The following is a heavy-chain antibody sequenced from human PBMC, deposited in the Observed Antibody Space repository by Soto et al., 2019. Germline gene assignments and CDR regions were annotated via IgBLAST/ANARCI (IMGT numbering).Heavy chain of an antibody. CDR2: IYYSGSI. D-gene: IGHD3-22*01. Sequence: SETQSLPCDVSDGSLDNSHSFSGWIRQPPGKGLEWIGYIYYSGSIYHNPSLKSRVIISVEMPKNQFSLKLSSVTAADTAVYYCATVPTYYYDGSGYANAFDVWGQGTMVTVSS. CDR1: DGSLDNSHSF. V-gene: IGHV4-30-4*01. CDR3: ATVPTYYYDGSGYANAFDV. J-gene: IGHJ3*01.